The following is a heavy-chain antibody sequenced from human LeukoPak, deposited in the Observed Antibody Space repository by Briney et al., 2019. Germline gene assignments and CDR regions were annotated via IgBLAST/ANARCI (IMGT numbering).Heavy chain of an antibody. D-gene: IGHD3-10*01. J-gene: IGHJ6*02. V-gene: IGHV3-30*18. CDR2: ISYDGSNK. CDR3: AKEAYASGSYSYGMDV. Sequence: GGSLRLSCAASGFIFNTYSMNWVRQAPGKGLEWVAGISYDGSNKYYADSVKGRFTISRDNSKNTPYLQMNSLRPEDTAVYYCAKEAYASGSYSYGMDVWGQGTSVTVSS. CDR1: GFIFNTYS.